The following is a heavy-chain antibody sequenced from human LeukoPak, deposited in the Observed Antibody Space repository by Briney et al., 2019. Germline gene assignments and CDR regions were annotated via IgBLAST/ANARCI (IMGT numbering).Heavy chain of an antibody. CDR1: GGSISTSNYY. CDR3: ARAHPYGGTYDY. J-gene: IGHJ4*02. V-gene: IGHV4-39*07. D-gene: IGHD4-23*01. Sequence: SETLSLTCTVSGGSISTSNYYWGWIRQPPGKGLEWIGNIFYSGSTYYSPSLRSRVTISLDTSRNQFSLKLSSVTAADTAVYYCARAHPYGGTYDYWGQGTLVTVSS. CDR2: IFYSGST.